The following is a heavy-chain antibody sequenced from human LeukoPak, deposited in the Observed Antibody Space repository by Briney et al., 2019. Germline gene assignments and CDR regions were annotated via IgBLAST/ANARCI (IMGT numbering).Heavy chain of an antibody. J-gene: IGHJ4*02. Sequence: ASVKVSCKASGYTFTGYYMHWVRQAPGQGLEWMGWINANSGGTNYAQKFQGRVTMTRDTSISTAYMELSRLRSDDTAVYYCARVLRPMASQYYFDYWGQGTLVTVSS. D-gene: IGHD3-10*01. CDR2: INANSGGT. V-gene: IGHV1-2*02. CDR3: ARVLRPMASQYYFDY. CDR1: GYTFTGYY.